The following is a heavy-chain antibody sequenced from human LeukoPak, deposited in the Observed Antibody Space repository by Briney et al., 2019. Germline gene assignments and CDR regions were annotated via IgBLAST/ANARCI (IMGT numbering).Heavy chain of an antibody. Sequence: GGALRLSCAASGFTFSSYSMYWVRQAPGEGLEWVSSISSSSSDIYYADSVKGRFTISRDNAKNSLYLQMNSLRAEDTAVYYCARDGRYSSGWDAFDIWGQGTMVTVSS. D-gene: IGHD6-19*01. CDR2: ISSSSSDI. V-gene: IGHV3-21*01. J-gene: IGHJ3*02. CDR1: GFTFSSYS. CDR3: ARDGRYSSGWDAFDI.